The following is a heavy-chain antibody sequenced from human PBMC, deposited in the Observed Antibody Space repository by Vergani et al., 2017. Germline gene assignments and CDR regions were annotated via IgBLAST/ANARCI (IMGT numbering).Heavy chain of an antibody. CDR2: INPNSGGT. V-gene: IGHV1-2*02. CDR1: GYTFTGYY. Sequence: QVQLVQSGAEVKKPGASVKVSCKASGYTFTGYYMHWVRQAPGQGLEWMGWINPNSGGTKYAQKFQGRVTMTRDTSISTAYMELSRLRSDDPAVYYCARELTVGGLYFDYWGQGTLVTVSS. J-gene: IGHJ4*02. D-gene: IGHD3-22*01. CDR3: ARELTVGGLYFDY.